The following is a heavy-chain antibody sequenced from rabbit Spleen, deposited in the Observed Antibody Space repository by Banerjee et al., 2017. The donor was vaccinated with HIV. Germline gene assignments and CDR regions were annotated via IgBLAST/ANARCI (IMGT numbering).Heavy chain of an antibody. CDR2: MYSGGSGNT. D-gene: IGHD8-1*01. CDR1: GFDFSSGCD. Sequence: QSLEESGGDLVKPGGTLTLTCTASGFDFSSGCDMCWVRQAPGKGLELIACMYSGGSGNTYYANWAKGRFTISKISSTTVTLQMTSLTAADTATYFCARDADNGGRYYFDLWGQGTLVTVS. J-gene: IGHJ4*01. CDR3: ARDADNGGRYYFDL. V-gene: IGHV1S40*01.